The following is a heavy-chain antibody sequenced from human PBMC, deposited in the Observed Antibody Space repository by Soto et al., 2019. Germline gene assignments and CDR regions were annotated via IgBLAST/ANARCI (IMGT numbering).Heavy chain of an antibody. CDR1: GGTFSSYT. CDR3: AMWGGGTTVTSCGMDV. V-gene: IGHV1-69*02. J-gene: IGHJ6*02. CDR2: IIPILGIA. Sequence: QVQLVQSGAEVKKPGSSVKVSCKASGGTFSSYTISWVRQAPGQGLEWMGRIIPILGIANYAQKFQGRVXPXXXXANXGRKFQGRVTITXDKXTXTAYMELSSLRSEDTAVYYCAMWGGGTTVTSCGMDVWGQGTTVTVSS. D-gene: IGHD4-17*01.